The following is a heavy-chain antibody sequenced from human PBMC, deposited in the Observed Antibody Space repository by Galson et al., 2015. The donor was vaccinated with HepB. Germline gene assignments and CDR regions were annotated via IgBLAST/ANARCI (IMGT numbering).Heavy chain of an antibody. CDR1: GGTFSSYA. Sequence: SVKVSCKASGGTFSSYAISWVRQAPGQGLEWMGGIIPIFGTANYAQKFQGRVTITADESTSTAYMELSSLRSEDTAVYYCARTPVGQWLPNNGDYYYYGMDVWGQGTTVTVSS. V-gene: IGHV1-69*13. J-gene: IGHJ6*02. D-gene: IGHD6-19*01. CDR2: IIPIFGTA. CDR3: ARTPVGQWLPNNGDYYYYGMDV.